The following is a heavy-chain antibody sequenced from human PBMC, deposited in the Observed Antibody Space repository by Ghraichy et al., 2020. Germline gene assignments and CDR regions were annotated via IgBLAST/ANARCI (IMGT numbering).Heavy chain of an antibody. D-gene: IGHD4-17*01. V-gene: IGHV3-7*01. CDR1: GFTFSRHW. J-gene: IGHJ4*02. CDR2: IKSDGSDI. CDR3: ARDPYGDYKYGGTDY. Sequence: LSLTCAASGFTFSRHWMSWVRQAPGKGLEWVASIKSDGSDIFYVDSVKGRFTISRDNAKNSVSLEMNSLRVEDTAFYYCARDPYGDYKYGGTDYWGQGTLVSVSS.